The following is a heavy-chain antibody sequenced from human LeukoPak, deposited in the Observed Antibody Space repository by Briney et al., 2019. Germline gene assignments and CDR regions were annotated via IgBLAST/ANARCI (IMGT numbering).Heavy chain of an antibody. Sequence: SETLSLTCTVSGCSLSSYYWSWIRQPPGKGLEWIGYIYYSGSTNYNPPLTRRVTISVDTSKNQFSLKLSSVTAADTAVYYCARAGSGWYDYYYYMDVWGKGTTVTISS. V-gene: IGHV4-59*01. CDR3: ARAGSGWYDYYYYMDV. CDR2: IYYSGST. D-gene: IGHD6-19*01. J-gene: IGHJ6*03. CDR1: GCSLSSYY.